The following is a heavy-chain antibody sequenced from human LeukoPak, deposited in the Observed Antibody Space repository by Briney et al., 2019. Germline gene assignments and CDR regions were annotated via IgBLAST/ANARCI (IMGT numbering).Heavy chain of an antibody. CDR3: AREGNHAFDI. D-gene: IGHD1-14*01. J-gene: IGHJ3*02. V-gene: IGHV4-61*02. CDR1: GGSISSGSYY. CDR2: IYTSGST. Sequence: PSETLSLTCTVSGGSISSGSYYWSWIRQPAGKGLEWIGRIYTSGSTNYNPSLKSRVTISVDRSKNQFSLKLSSVTAADTAVYYCAREGNHAFDIWGQGTMVTVSS.